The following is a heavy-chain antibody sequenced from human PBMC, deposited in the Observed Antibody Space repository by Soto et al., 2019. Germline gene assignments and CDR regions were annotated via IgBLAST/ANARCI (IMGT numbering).Heavy chain of an antibody. Sequence: GGSRRISCAASGFTLSSYAMHWVRQAPGKGLEWVAVISYDGNNKYYADSVKGRFTISRDNSKNTLYLQMNSLRAEDTAVYYCARDDTYADRGWAYWGQGTPVRGSS. D-gene: IGHD4-17*01. CDR1: GFTLSSYA. V-gene: IGHV3-30-3*01. J-gene: IGHJ4*02. CDR2: ISYDGNNK. CDR3: ARDDTYADRGWAY.